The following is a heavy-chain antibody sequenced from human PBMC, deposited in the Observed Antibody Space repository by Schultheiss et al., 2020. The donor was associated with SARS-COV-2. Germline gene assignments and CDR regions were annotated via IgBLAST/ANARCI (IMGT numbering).Heavy chain of an antibody. V-gene: IGHV3-23*01. D-gene: IGHD2-2*01. J-gene: IGHJ6*03. CDR2: ISGSGGST. CDR1: GFTFSSYV. CDR3: AKDPGYCSSTNPHCYMDV. Sequence: GGSLRLSCAGSGFTFSSYVMTWVRQAPGKGLEWVSLISGSGGSTYYADSVKGRFTISRDNSTNTLYLQMNSLRDEDTAIYYCAKDPGYCSSTNPHCYMDVWGKGTTVTGSS.